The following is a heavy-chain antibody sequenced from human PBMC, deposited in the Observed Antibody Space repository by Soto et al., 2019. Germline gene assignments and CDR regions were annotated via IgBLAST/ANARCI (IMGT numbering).Heavy chain of an antibody. CDR1: GFTFSSYA. CDR2: ISGSGGST. CDR3: AKDRAQWLVPDYEFDY. Sequence: PGGSLRLSCAASGFTFSSYAMSWVRQAPGKGLEWVSAISGSGGSTYYADSVKGRFTISRDNSKNTLYLQMNSLRAEDTAVYYCAKDRAQWLVPDYEFDYWGQGTLVTVSS. J-gene: IGHJ4*02. V-gene: IGHV3-23*01. D-gene: IGHD6-19*01.